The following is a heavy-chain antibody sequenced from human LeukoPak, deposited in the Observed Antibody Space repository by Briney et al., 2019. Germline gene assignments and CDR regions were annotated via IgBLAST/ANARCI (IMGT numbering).Heavy chain of an antibody. J-gene: IGHJ4*02. Sequence: SVKVSCKASGGTFSSYGISWVRQAPGQGLEWMGRIIPIFEIANYAQKFQGRVTVTADKSTSTAYMELSSLRSEDTAVYYCAREPPYSSSSEGYFDYWGQGTLVTVSS. D-gene: IGHD6-6*01. CDR2: IIPIFEIA. CDR1: GGTFSSYG. V-gene: IGHV1-69*04. CDR3: AREPPYSSSSEGYFDY.